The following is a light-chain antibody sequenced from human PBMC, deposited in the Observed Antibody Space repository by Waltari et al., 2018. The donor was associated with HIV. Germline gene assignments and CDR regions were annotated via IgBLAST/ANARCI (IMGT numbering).Light chain of an antibody. J-gene: IGLJ3*02. CDR2: STN. CDR1: SGSVSTSYY. V-gene: IGLV8-61*01. Sequence: QTVVTQEPSFSVSPGGTVTLTCGLSSGSVSTSYYPSWYQQTPGQAPRTLIYSTNTRSSGVPGRFSGSILGNKAALTITGAQADDESDYYCVLYMGSGIWVFGGGTKLTV. CDR3: VLYMGSGIWV.